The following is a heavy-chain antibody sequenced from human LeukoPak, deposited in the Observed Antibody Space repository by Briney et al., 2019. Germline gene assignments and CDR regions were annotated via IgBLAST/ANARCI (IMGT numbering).Heavy chain of an antibody. J-gene: IGHJ4*02. CDR3: AREGCSSTSCYPDY. Sequence: GASVKASCKASGYTFTRYYMHWVRQAPGQGLEWMGIINPSGGGTSNAQKFQGRVTMTRDTSTSTDYMELSSLRSEDTAVYYCAREGCSSTSCYPDYWGQGTLVTVSS. CDR2: INPSGGGT. V-gene: IGHV1-46*01. CDR1: GYTFTRYY. D-gene: IGHD2-2*01.